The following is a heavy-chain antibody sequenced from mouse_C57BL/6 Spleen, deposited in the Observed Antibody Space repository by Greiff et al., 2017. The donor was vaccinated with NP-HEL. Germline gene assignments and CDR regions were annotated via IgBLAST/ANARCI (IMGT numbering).Heavy chain of an antibody. Sequence: EVKLVESGGDLVKPGGSLKLSCAASGFTFSSYGMSWVRQTPDKRLEWVATISSGGSYTYYPDSVKGRFTISRDNAKNTLYLQMSSLKSEDTAMYYCARQRGYYGSSYDYWGQGTTLTVSS. D-gene: IGHD1-1*01. CDR3: ARQRGYYGSSYDY. CDR1: GFTFSSYG. CDR2: ISSGGSYT. J-gene: IGHJ2*01. V-gene: IGHV5-6*02.